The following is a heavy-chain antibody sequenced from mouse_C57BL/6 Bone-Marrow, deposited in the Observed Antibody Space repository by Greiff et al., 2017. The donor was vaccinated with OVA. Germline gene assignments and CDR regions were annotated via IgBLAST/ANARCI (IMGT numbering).Heavy chain of an antibody. Sequence: QVHVKQSGAELVRPGPSVKLSCKASGYTFTSYWMHWVKQRPGQGLEWIGVIDPSDSYTNYNQKFKGKATLTVDTSSSTAYMQLSSLTSEDSAVYYCARRPYRGYFDYWGQGTTLTVSS. CDR3: ARRPYRGYFDY. CDR1: GYTFTSYW. D-gene: IGHD2-12*01. CDR2: IDPSDSYT. V-gene: IGHV1-59*01. J-gene: IGHJ2*01.